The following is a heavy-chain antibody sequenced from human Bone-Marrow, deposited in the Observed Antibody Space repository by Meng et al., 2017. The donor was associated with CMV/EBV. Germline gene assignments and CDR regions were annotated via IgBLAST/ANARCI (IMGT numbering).Heavy chain of an antibody. J-gene: IGHJ5*02. V-gene: IGHV4-59*01. Sequence: GSLRLSCTVSGASISSYYWSWIRQPPGKGLEWIGYSYFSGSTNYNPSLKSRITISVDTSKNQFSLKMSSVTAADTAVYYCAKFGAYNWFDPWGQGTLVTVSS. CDR3: AKFGAYNWFDP. CDR1: GASISSYY. CDR2: SYFSGST. D-gene: IGHD3-10*01.